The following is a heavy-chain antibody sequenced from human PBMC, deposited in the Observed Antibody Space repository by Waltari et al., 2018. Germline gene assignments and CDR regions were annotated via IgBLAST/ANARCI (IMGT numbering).Heavy chain of an antibody. J-gene: IGHJ3*02. CDR3: AKAQGSLKYCSGGSCYSLADAFDI. V-gene: IGHV3-23*01. D-gene: IGHD2-15*01. Sequence: EVQLLESGGGLVQPGGSLRLSCAASGFTFSSYAMSWVRQAPGKGLEWVSAISGSGGSPYSADSVKGRFTISRDNSKNTLYLQMNSLRAEDTAVYYCAKAQGSLKYCSGGSCYSLADAFDIWGQGTMVTVSS. CDR2: ISGSGGSP. CDR1: GFTFSSYA.